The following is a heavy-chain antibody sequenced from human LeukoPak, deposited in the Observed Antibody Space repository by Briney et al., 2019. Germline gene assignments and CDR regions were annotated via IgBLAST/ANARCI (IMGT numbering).Heavy chain of an antibody. CDR2: ISGSGGST. CDR3: AKGDCSSTSCYIDY. Sequence: GGSLRLSCAASGFTFSSYAMSWVRQAPGKGLEWVSSISGSGGSTYYADSVKGRFTISRDNSKNTLYLQMNSLRAEDTAVYYCAKGDCSSTSCYIDYWGQGTLVTVSP. V-gene: IGHV3-23*01. D-gene: IGHD2-2*01. CDR1: GFTFSSYA. J-gene: IGHJ4*02.